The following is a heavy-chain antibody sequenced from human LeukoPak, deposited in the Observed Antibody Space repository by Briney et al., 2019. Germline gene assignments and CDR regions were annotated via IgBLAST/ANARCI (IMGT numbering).Heavy chain of an antibody. D-gene: IGHD3-16*01. CDR3: ARSRRGYWYFDL. J-gene: IGHJ2*01. V-gene: IGHV4-30-2*01. CDR2: IYRSGST. Sequence: SETLSPTCDVSGGTISSGDYSWTWIRQPPGKGLEWIGFIYRSGSTYYSPSLKSRVTISVDRSKTQFSLELTSVTAADTAVYFCARSRRGYWYFDLWGRGTLVSVSS. CDR1: GGTISSGDYS.